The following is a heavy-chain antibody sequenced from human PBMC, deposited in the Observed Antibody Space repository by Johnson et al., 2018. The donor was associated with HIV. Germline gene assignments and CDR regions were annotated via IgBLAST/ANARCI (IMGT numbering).Heavy chain of an antibody. CDR1: GFSVSSNY. CDR2: LYSGGNT. D-gene: IGHD3-10*01. V-gene: IGHV3-66*01. Sequence: MLLVESGGGVVRPGGSLRLSCAASGFSVSSNYMSWVRQAPGKGLEWVSVLYSGGNTYYADSVKGRFIISRDDSKNTLYLQMNGLKTEDTAVYYCTTMSALWFGDVHVFGDGFDIWGQGTMVTVSS. CDR3: TTMSALWFGDVHVFGDGFDI. J-gene: IGHJ3*02.